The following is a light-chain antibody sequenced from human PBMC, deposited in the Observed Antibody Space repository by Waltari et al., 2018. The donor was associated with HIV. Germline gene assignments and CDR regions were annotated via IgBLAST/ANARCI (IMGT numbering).Light chain of an antibody. CDR1: QSITY. Sequence: IQMTQSPSSLSASVGDRVTITCRASQSITYLQWYKHKPGKAPKNVISGASSLQRGVPSRFSGSGSGTDFTLTISSLQPEDFATYYCQQGSFTPPTFGQGTKVEVK. CDR2: GAS. V-gene: IGKV1-39*01. J-gene: IGKJ1*01. CDR3: QQGSFTPPT.